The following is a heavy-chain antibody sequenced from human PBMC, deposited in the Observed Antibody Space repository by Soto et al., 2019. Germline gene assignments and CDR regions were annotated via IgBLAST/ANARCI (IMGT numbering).Heavy chain of an antibody. D-gene: IGHD3-22*01. J-gene: IGHJ4*02. CDR1: GGTFSSYA. CDR3: ARDGYYYDSSGYYYYFDY. CDR2: IIPIFGTA. V-gene: IGHV1-69*12. Sequence: QVQLVQSGAELKKPGSSVKVSCKASGGTFSSYAISWVRQAPGQGLEWMGGIIPIFGTANYAQKFQGRVTITADESTSTAYMELSSLRSEDTAVYYCARDGYYYDSSGYYYYFDYWGQGTLVTVSS.